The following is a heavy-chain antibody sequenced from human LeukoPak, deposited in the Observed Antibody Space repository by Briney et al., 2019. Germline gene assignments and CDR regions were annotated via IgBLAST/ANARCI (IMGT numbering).Heavy chain of an antibody. V-gene: IGHV4-34*01. D-gene: IGHD5-18*01. Sequence: SETLSLTCAVYGGSFSDYYWSWIRQPPGKGLEWIGEINHSGSTNYNPSLKSRVTISVDTSKKQFSLKVSSVTAADTAVYYCASIRGYTYAYEDYWGQGTLVTVSS. CDR2: INHSGST. J-gene: IGHJ4*02. CDR3: ASIRGYTYAYEDY. CDR1: GGSFSDYY.